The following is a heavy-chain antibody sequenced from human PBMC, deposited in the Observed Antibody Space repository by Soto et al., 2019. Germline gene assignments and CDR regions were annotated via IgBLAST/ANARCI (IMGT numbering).Heavy chain of an antibody. Sequence: ESGGGLVQPGGSLRLSCAASGFTVSSNYMSWVRQAPGEGLEWVSVIYSGGSTYYADSVKGRFTISRDNSKNTLYLQMNSLRAEDTAVYYCARGYCSGGSCSDWFDPWGQGTLVTVSS. J-gene: IGHJ5*02. CDR1: GFTVSSNY. V-gene: IGHV3-66*01. D-gene: IGHD2-15*01. CDR2: IYSGGST. CDR3: ARGYCSGGSCSDWFDP.